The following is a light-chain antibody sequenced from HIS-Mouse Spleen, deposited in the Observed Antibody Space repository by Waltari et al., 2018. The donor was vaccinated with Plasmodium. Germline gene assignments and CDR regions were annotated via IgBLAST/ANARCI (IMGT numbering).Light chain of an antibody. Sequence: QSALTQPASVSGSPGQSITISCTGTSSDVGGYNYVSWYQQHPGKPPKRMMYDVSNRPSGVSNRFSGSKSGNTASLTISGLQAEDEADYYCSSDTSSSTLEGVFGGGTKLTVL. CDR2: DVS. CDR1: SSDVGGYNY. CDR3: SSDTSSSTLEGV. J-gene: IGLJ2*01. V-gene: IGLV2-14*03.